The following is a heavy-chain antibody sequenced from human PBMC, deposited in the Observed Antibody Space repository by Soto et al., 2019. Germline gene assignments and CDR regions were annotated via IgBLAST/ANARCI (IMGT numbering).Heavy chain of an antibody. CDR3: AKDYIPDYYDSSGYSVYYGMDV. V-gene: IGHV3-23*01. Sequence: PGGSLRLSCAASGFTFSSYAMSWVRQAPGKGLEWVSAISGSGGSTYYADSVKGRFTISRDNSKNTLYLQMNSLRAEDTAVYYCAKDYIPDYYDSSGYSVYYGMDVWGQGTTVTVSS. J-gene: IGHJ6*02. D-gene: IGHD3-22*01. CDR2: ISGSGGST. CDR1: GFTFSSYA.